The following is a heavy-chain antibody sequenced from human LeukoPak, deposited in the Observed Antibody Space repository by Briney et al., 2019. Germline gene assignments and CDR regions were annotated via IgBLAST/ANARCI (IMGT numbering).Heavy chain of an antibody. Sequence: ASVKVSCKVSGYTLTELSMHWVRQAPGQGLEWMGIINPSGGSTSYAQKFQGRVTMTRDTSTSTVYMELSSLRSEDTAVYYCARAHVDTAMVTLDYWGQGTLVTVSS. CDR1: GYTLTELS. V-gene: IGHV1-46*01. J-gene: IGHJ4*02. CDR3: ARAHVDTAMVTLDY. D-gene: IGHD5-18*01. CDR2: INPSGGST.